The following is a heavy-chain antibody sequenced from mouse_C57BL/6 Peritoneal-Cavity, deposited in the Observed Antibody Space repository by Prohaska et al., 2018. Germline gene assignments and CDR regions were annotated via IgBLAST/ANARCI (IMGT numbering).Heavy chain of an antibody. CDR3: AREVDY. CDR2: IYPGSGNT. V-gene: IGHV1-76*01. Sequence: QVQLKQSGAELVRPGASVKLSCKASGYTFTDYYINWVKQRPGQGLEWIARIYPGSGNTYYNEKVKGKATLTAEKSSSTAYMQLSSLTSEDSAVYFCAREVDYWGQGTTLTVSS. CDR1: GYTFTDYY. J-gene: IGHJ2*01.